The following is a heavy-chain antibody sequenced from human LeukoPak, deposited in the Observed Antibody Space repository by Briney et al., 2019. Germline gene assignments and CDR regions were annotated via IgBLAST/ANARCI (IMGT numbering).Heavy chain of an antibody. CDR3: AREATGYYDSSGTFDY. V-gene: IGHV1-2*02. Sequence: GASVKVSCKASGYTFTGYYMHWVRQAPGQGLEWMGWINPNSGGTNYAQKFQGRVTMTRDMSTSTVYMELSSLRSEDTAVYYCAREATGYYDSSGTFDYWGQGTLVTVSS. CDR2: INPNSGGT. CDR1: GYTFTGYY. J-gene: IGHJ4*02. D-gene: IGHD3-22*01.